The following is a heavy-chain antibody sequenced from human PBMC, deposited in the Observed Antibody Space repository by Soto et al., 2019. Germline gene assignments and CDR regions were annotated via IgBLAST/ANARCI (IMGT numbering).Heavy chain of an antibody. CDR2: ISGSGGST. Sequence: PGGSLRLSCAASGFTFSSYAMSWVRQAPGKGLEWVSAISGSGGSTYYADSVKGRFTISRDNSKNTLYLQMNSLRAEDTAVYYCAKDPLPFITMVREVIITEITYWGQGTLVTVSS. J-gene: IGHJ4*02. V-gene: IGHV3-23*01. D-gene: IGHD3-10*01. CDR1: GFTFSSYA. CDR3: AKDPLPFITMVREVIITEITY.